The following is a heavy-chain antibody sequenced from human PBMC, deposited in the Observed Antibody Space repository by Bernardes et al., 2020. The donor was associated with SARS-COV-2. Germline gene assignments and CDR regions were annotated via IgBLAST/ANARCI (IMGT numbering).Heavy chain of an antibody. Sequence: GGSLRLSCAASGFTFNGYAMTWVRQAPGKGLEWVSGISGSGGSTYYADSVKGRFTISRDNSKNTLSLQMNSLRGEDTAVYYCAKSIRGYYAVHVWGQGTTVTVSS. CDR1: GFTFNGYA. CDR3: AKSIRGYYAVHV. V-gene: IGHV3-23*01. D-gene: IGHD2-21*01. CDR2: ISGSGGST. J-gene: IGHJ6*02.